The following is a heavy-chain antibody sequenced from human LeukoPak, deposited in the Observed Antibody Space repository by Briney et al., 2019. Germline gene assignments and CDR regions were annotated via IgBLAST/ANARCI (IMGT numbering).Heavy chain of an antibody. V-gene: IGHV1-3*03. CDR3: AREGASEGTPIDY. J-gene: IGHJ4*02. D-gene: IGHD4/OR15-4a*01. Sequence: ASVKVSCKASGYTFTSYAMNWVRQAPGQRLEWMGWINAGNGNTKYSQEFQGRVTITRGKSASTAYMELSSLRAEDTAVYYCAREGASEGTPIDYWGQGTLVTVSS. CDR2: INAGNGNT. CDR1: GYTFTSYA.